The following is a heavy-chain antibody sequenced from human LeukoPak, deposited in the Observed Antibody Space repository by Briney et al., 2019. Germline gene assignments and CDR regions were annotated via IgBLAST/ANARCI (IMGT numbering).Heavy chain of an antibody. Sequence: SETLSLTCSVSGGSLNNYFWSWIRQPPGKGLEWIGYIYHSGSTYYNPSLKSRVTISVDRSKNQFSLKLSSVTAADTAVYYCARSEQWLDWVSGRAFDIWGQGTMVTVSS. CDR2: IYHSGST. J-gene: IGHJ3*02. CDR1: GGSLNNYF. D-gene: IGHD6-19*01. V-gene: IGHV4-30-2*01. CDR3: ARSEQWLDWVSGRAFDI.